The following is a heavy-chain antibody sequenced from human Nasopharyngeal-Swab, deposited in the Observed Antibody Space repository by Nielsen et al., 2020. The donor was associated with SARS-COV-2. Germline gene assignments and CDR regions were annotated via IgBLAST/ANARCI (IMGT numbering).Heavy chain of an antibody. Sequence: SETLSPTSGAYGGPFSDYYWTWTRHSPGKGLEWIGAINHGGTTNYNPSLKSRVIMSVDTSKNQFSLELAPVTAADTAVHCCARVKGEWHYASWGPGTLVTVSS. J-gene: IGHJ5*02. D-gene: IGHD1-7*01. CDR2: INHGGTT. CDR1: GGPFSDYY. CDR3: ARVKGEWHYAS. V-gene: IGHV4-34*01.